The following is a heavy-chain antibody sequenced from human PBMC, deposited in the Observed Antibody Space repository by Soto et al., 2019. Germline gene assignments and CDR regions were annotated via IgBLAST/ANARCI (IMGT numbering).Heavy chain of an antibody. J-gene: IGHJ4*02. CDR3: ARGRPEDYDVLTRYYTFSSDS. CDR1: GGTISKYY. Sequence: PSETLSLTGTVSGGTISKYYWRWIRQRQGKGREWNGYIYYSERTNYNPSLKSRVTISVDKSKNQFSLKLSSVTAADTAVYYCARGRPEDYDVLTRYYTFSSDSWGQGTLVTVSS. D-gene: IGHD3-9*01. V-gene: IGHV4-59*01. CDR2: IYYSERT.